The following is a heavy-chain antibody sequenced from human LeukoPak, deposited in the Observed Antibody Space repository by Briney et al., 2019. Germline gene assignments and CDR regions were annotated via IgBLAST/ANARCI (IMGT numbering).Heavy chain of an antibody. Sequence: SETLSLTCAVYGGSFSGYYWSWIRQPPGKGLEWIGEINHSGSTNYNPSLKSRVTISVDTSKNQFSLKLSSVTAADAAVYYCARDRYWGQGTLVTVSS. V-gene: IGHV4-34*01. J-gene: IGHJ4*02. CDR1: GGSFSGYY. CDR3: ARDRY. CDR2: INHSGST.